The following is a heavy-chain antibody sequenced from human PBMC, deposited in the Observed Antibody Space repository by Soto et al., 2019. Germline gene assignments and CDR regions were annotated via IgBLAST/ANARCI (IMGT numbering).Heavy chain of an antibody. CDR1: GFTFQNYS. CDR2: TSYDGGKN. V-gene: IGHV3-30*03. CDR3: ARVESSGAAKYFIDY. J-gene: IGHJ4*02. Sequence: QVHLVESGGGVVQPGRSLRLSCAASGFTFQNYSMHWVRQAPGKGLEWVAVTSYDGGKNFYADSVKGRFTISRDNSKNTLYLQMNSLRAGDTAIYYCARVESSGAAKYFIDYWGQGTLVTVSS. D-gene: IGHD3-10*01.